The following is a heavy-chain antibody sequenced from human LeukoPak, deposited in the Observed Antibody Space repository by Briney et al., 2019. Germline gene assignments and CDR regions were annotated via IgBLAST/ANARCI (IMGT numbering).Heavy chain of an antibody. CDR3: AKEYDDILTGYSGGFDY. Sequence: GGSLRLSCTASGFTFSGYAMNWVRQAPGKGLEWVSTISNSGGSTFYADSVKGRFTISRGNSKNTLYLQMNSLRAEDTAVYSCAKEYDDILTGYSGGFDYWGQGTLVTVSS. V-gene: IGHV3-23*01. J-gene: IGHJ4*02. D-gene: IGHD3-9*01. CDR2: ISNSGGST. CDR1: GFTFSGYA.